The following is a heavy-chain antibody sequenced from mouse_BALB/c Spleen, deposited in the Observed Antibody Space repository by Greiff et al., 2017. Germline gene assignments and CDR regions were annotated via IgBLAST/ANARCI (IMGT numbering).Heavy chain of an antibody. CDR2: IYPGSGNT. J-gene: IGHJ4*01. V-gene: IGHV1-63*01. CDR3: ARKAMDY. Sequence: QVQLQQSGAELVRPGTSVKISCKASGYAFTNYWLGWVKQRPGHGLEWIGDIYPGSGNTYYNEKFKGKATLTADKSSSTAYKQLSSLTSEDSAVYFCARKAMDYWGQGTSVTVSS. CDR1: GYAFTNYW.